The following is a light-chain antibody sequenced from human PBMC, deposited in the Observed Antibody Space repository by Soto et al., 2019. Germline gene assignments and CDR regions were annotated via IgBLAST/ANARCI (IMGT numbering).Light chain of an antibody. Sequence: DIQMTQSPSTLSASVGDRVTITCRASQSISSWLAWYQQKPGKAPKLLIFDASSLESGTPSRFSGRRSGTQFTLTINGLQPDDFATYYCQQYDHSKPLPFGAGTK. J-gene: IGKJ4*01. V-gene: IGKV1-5*01. CDR1: QSISSW. CDR3: QQYDHSKPLP. CDR2: DAS.